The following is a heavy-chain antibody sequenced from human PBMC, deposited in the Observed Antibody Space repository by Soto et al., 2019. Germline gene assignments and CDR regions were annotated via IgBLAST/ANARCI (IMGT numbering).Heavy chain of an antibody. J-gene: IGHJ6*03. CDR2: IIPILGIA. D-gene: IGHD7-27*01. CDR1: GGTFSSYT. V-gene: IGHV1-69*02. CDR3: ARPNYSWTGDRDYYYYYYMDV. Sequence: QVQLVQSGAEVKKPGSSVKVSCKASGGTFSSYTISWVRQAPGQGLEWMGKIIPILGIANYAQKFQGRVTITADKSTSTAYMELSSLRSEDTAVYYYARPNYSWTGDRDYYYYYYMDVWGKGTTVTVSS.